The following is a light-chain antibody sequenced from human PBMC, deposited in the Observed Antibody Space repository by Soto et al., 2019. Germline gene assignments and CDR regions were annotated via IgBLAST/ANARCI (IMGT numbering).Light chain of an antibody. V-gene: IGKV1-5*03. Sequence: DIQMTQSPSTLSASEGDRVTIPCRASHSISTWLAWYQQKPGKAPKLLIYKASSLESGVPSRFSGSGSGTEFTLTISSLKPEDFATYYCQQYDSYPWTFGQGTKVEIK. CDR2: KAS. CDR3: QQYDSYPWT. CDR1: HSISTW. J-gene: IGKJ1*01.